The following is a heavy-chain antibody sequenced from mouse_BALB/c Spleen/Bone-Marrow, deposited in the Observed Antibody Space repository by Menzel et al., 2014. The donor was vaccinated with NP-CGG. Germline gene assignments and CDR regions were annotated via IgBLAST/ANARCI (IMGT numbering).Heavy chain of an antibody. CDR2: ISSGSSTI. D-gene: IGHD4-1*01. CDR1: GFTFSSFG. V-gene: IGHV5-17*02. Sequence: VNLEVSGGGLVQPGGSRKLSCAASGFTFSSFGMHWVRQAPERGLEWVAYISSGSSTIFYADTVKGRFTISRDNPKNTLFLQMTSLRSEDTAMYYCTRGGNWEDFDYWGQGTTLTVSS. J-gene: IGHJ2*01. CDR3: TRGGNWEDFDY.